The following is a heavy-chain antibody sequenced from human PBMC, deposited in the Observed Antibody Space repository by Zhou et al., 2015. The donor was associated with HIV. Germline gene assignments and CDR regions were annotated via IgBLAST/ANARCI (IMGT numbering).Heavy chain of an antibody. D-gene: IGHD1-1*01. CDR2: NIPNFGVS. J-gene: IGHJ4*02. CDR3: AGHFLSDTRIRSRPWT. Sequence: QVQLVQSGAEVKKPGSSVKVSCKASGGTFSNYAISWVRQAPGHGLEWVGRNIPNFGVSNYAQKFQGRVTITADKSTGTTYMELSSLRSDDTAVYYCAGHFLSDTRIRSRPWTWAQGTLVTVSS. CDR1: GGTFSNYA. V-gene: IGHV1-69*09.